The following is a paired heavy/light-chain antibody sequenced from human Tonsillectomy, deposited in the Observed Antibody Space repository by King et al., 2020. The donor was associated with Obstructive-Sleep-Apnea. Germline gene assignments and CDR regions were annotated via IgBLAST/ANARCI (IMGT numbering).Light chain of an antibody. CDR2: KAS. J-gene: IGKJ2*01. Sequence: DIQMTQSPSTLSASVGDRVTITCRASQSMSNWLAWYQQKPGKAPKLLIYKASNLESGVPSRFSGSGSGTEFTLTISSLQPDDFATYYCHQYNGYLYTFGQGTKLEIK. CDR3: HQYNGYLYT. V-gene: IGKV1-5*03. CDR1: QSMSNW.
Heavy chain of an antibody. CDR3: ARRSTTNCYVGCTFDI. D-gene: IGHD2-2*01. V-gene: IGHV4-4*07. CDR2: IYASGST. CDR1: GASISSYY. J-gene: IGHJ3*02. Sequence: QVQLQESGPGLVKPSETLSLTCSVSGASISSYYWSWIRQPAGKGLEWIGRIYASGSTNYNPSLKSRVTMSLDTSKNQFSLKLSSVTAADTAVYYCARRSTTNCYVGCTFDIWGQGTMVTVSS.